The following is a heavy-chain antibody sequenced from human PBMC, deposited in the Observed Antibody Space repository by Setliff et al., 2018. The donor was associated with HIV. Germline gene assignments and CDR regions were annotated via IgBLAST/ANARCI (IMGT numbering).Heavy chain of an antibody. CDR1: GFTFSYYW. CDR3: ARRAYCSSTTCFDN. CDR2: INSDGSTV. J-gene: IGHJ4*02. D-gene: IGHD2-2*01. Sequence: SLRLSCAASGFTFSYYWMHWVRQAPGKGLEWVARINSDGSTVEHAGAVKGRFTISRDTSKNTLYLQMNSLRAEDTAVYYCARRAYCSSTTCFDNWGQGTLVTVSS. V-gene: IGHV3-74*03.